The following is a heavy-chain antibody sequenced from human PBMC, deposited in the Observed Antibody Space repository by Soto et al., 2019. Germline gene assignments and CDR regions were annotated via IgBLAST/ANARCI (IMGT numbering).Heavy chain of an antibody. CDR1: GFTFSSYW. V-gene: IGHV3-7*01. CDR3: ARARGRYYYYYYYMDV. Sequence: GGSLRLSCAASGFTFSSYWMSWVRQAPGKGLEWVANIKQDGSEKYYVDSVKGRFTISRDNAKNSLYLQMNSLRAEDTTVYYCARARGRYYYYYYYMDVWGKGTTVTVSS. D-gene: IGHD3-10*01. J-gene: IGHJ6*03. CDR2: IKQDGSEK.